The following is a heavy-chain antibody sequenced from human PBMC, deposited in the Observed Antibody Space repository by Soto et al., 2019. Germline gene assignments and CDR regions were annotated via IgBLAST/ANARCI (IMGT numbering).Heavy chain of an antibody. CDR3: ARRARPDFYYMDV. Sequence: EVQLAESGGGLAQPGGSLRLSCAASGFTLSGYAMDWVRQAPGKGLASVSGISSNGVGTYYANSVQGRFTISRDNSKNTVYLQMGSLRPEDMAVYYCARRARPDFYYMDVWGKGTTVTVSS. D-gene: IGHD6-6*01. J-gene: IGHJ6*03. CDR2: ISSNGVGT. CDR1: GFTLSGYA. V-gene: IGHV3-64*01.